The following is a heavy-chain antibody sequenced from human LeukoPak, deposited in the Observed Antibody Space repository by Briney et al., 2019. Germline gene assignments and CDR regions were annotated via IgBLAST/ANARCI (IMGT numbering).Heavy chain of an antibody. D-gene: IGHD6-19*01. CDR1: GFTFSNYY. V-gene: IGHV3-11*01. Sequence: GGSLRLSCAASGFTFSNYYMNWIRQAPGKGLEWVSYISNSGNSIYYADSVKGRFTISRDNAKNALYLQMNSLRAEDTAVYYCANAVAFDYWGQGTLVTVSS. J-gene: IGHJ4*02. CDR3: ANAVAFDY. CDR2: ISNSGNSI.